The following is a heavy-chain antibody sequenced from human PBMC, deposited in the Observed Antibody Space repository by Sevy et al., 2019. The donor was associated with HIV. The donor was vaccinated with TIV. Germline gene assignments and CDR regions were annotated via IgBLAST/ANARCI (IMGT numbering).Heavy chain of an antibody. Sequence: GGSLRLSCAASGFTFSSYAMSWVRQAPGKGLEWVSAISGSGGSTYYADSVKGRFTISRDNSKNTLYLQMNSLRAEDTAVYYCAKEPLPVWYYYASGSATWGMDVWGQGTTVTVSS. J-gene: IGHJ6*02. V-gene: IGHV3-23*01. CDR3: AKEPLPVWYYYASGSATWGMDV. CDR2: ISGSGGST. CDR1: GFTFSSYA. D-gene: IGHD3-10*01.